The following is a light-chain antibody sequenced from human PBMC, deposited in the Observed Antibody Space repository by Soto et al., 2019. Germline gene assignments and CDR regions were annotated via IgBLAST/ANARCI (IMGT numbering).Light chain of an antibody. V-gene: IGKV3-20*01. J-gene: IGKJ1*01. CDR2: AAS. Sequence: DPAXXSCRANQSFSSSYLPWYQQNPGHAPRPLIYAASIRATGIPDRFSGSGSGTDFTLTISRLEPEDCAMYYCQQCVRTSWTFARGTKVDIK. CDR1: QSFSSSY. CDR3: QQCVRTSWT.